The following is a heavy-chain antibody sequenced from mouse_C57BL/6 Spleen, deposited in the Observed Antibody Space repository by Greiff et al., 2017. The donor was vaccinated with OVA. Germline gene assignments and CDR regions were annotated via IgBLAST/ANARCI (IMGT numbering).Heavy chain of an antibody. CDR2: IYPGDGDT. D-gene: IGHD2-2*01. Sequence: VQLQQSGAELVKPGASVKISCKASGYAFSSYWMNWVKQRPGKGLEWIGQIYPGDGDTNYNGKFKGKATLTVDKSSSTAYMQLSSLTSEDSAVIFGAREEESTMVTRGFDYWGQGTTLTVSS. CDR1: GYAFSSYW. J-gene: IGHJ2*01. V-gene: IGHV1-80*01. CDR3: AREEESTMVTRGFDY.